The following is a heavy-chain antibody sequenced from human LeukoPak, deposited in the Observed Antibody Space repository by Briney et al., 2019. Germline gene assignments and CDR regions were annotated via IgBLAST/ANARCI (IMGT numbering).Heavy chain of an antibody. D-gene: IGHD1-26*01. Sequence: GGSLRLSCAASGFTFSSYGMNWVRQAPGKGLEWVAFIRYDGSNKYYADSVKGRFTISRGNSKNTLYLQMNSLRAEDTAVYYCARGGSYLSAFDIWGQGTMVTVSS. CDR1: GFTFSSYG. CDR2: IRYDGSNK. J-gene: IGHJ3*02. CDR3: ARGGSYLSAFDI. V-gene: IGHV3-30*02.